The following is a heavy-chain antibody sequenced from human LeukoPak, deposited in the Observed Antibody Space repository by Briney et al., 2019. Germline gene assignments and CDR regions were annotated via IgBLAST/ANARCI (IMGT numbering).Heavy chain of an antibody. D-gene: IGHD3-10*01. J-gene: IGHJ4*02. CDR2: IYTSGST. Sequence: SETLSLTCTVSGGSISSYYWSWIRQPAGKGLEWIGRIYTSGSTSYNPSVKRRVTMSVDTSKNQFSLKLSSVTAADTAVYYCALGGLLWFGDLAPAGFLNYWGQGTLVTVSS. V-gene: IGHV4-4*07. CDR1: GGSISSYY. CDR3: ALGGLLWFGDLAPAGFLNY.